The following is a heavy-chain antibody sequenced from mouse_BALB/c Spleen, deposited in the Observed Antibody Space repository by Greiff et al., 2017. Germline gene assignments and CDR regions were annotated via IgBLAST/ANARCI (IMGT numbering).Heavy chain of an antibody. V-gene: IGHV2-9*02. D-gene: IGHD2-3*01. Sequence: VQLQQSGPGLVAPSQSLSITCTVSGFSLTSYGVHWVRQPPGKGLEWLGVIWAGGSTNYNSALMSRLSISKDNSKSQVFLKMNSLQTDDTAMYYCARDDGYYPPWFAYWGQGTLVTVSA. J-gene: IGHJ3*01. CDR3: ARDDGYYPPWFAY. CDR2: IWAGGST. CDR1: GFSLTSYG.